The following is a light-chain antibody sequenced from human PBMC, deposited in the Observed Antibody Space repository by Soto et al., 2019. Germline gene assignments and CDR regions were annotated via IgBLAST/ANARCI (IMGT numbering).Light chain of an antibody. V-gene: IGLV2-23*01. Sequence: QSALTQPASMSGSPGQSITISCTGTSSDVGGYNLVSWYQQHPGKAPKLMIYEGSKRPSGVSNRFSGPKSGNTASRTISGLQAEDEADYYCCSYACSSTWVFGGGTKLTVL. CDR1: SSDVGGYNL. J-gene: IGLJ3*02. CDR2: EGS. CDR3: CSYACSSTWV.